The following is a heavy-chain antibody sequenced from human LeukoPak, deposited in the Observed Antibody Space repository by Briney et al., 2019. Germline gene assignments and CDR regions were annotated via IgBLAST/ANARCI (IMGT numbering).Heavy chain of an antibody. D-gene: IGHD4-17*01. Sequence: GGSLRLSCAASGFTFSSYAMSWVRQAPGKGLEWVSVISWRGCRTYYADSVKGRFTISRDNSKNTLYLQMNSLRAEDTAVYYCVKEIYGDSTGGRFQHWGQGTLVTVSS. CDR1: GFTFSSYA. CDR2: ISWRGCRT. V-gene: IGHV3-23*01. CDR3: VKEIYGDSTGGRFQH. J-gene: IGHJ1*01.